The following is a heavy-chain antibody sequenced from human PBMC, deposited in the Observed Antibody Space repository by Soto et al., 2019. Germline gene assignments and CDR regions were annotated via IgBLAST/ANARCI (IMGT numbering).Heavy chain of an antibody. CDR3: ARPLRFLEWLLYITRSNPGSFDY. J-gene: IGHJ4*02. D-gene: IGHD3-3*01. CDR2: ISGISGST. CDR1: GFTFDNYA. V-gene: IGHV3-23*01. Sequence: GGSLRLSCAASGFTFDNYAMHWVRQPPVKGLEWVSGISGISGSTCYADSVKGRFTISRDNSKNTLYLQMNSLRAEDTAVYYCARPLRFLEWLLYITRSNPGSFDYWGQGTLVTVYS.